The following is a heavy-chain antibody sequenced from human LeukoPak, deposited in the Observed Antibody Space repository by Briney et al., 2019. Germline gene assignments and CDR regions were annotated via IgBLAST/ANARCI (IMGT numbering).Heavy chain of an antibody. CDR1: GGSISSSSYY. CDR2: IYYSGST. J-gene: IGHJ4*02. V-gene: IGHV4-39*01. Sequence: SETLSLTCTVSGGSISSSSYYWGWIRQPPGKGLEWIGSIYYSGSTFYTPSLKSRVTISVATYKIQFSLKLSSVTAADTAVYYCARFREHLRRMRGHVEYYFDYWGQGTLVTVSS. D-gene: IGHD1-1*01. CDR3: ARFREHLRRMRGHVEYYFDY.